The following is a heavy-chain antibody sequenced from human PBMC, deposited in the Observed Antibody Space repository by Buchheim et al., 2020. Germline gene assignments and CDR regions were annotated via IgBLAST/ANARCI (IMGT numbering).Heavy chain of an antibody. CDR1: GFMFSNYA. CDR3: ARDPSAGRDGYNLPFDY. V-gene: IGHV3-23*01. CDR2: IRGDGGNT. J-gene: IGHJ4*02. Sequence: EVQLLESGGNLVQPGGSLRLSCAASGFMFSNYAMTWVRQAPGKGLEWVSAIRGDGGNTYYADSVKGRFTISRDNSQNTLYLQMGSLRAEDTAVYYCARDPSAGRDGYNLPFDYWGQGTL. D-gene: IGHD5-24*01.